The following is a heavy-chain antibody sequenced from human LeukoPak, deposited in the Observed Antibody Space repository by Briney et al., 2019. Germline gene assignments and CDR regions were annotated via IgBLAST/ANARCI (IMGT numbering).Heavy chain of an antibody. Sequence: ASVKVSCKASGYTLTGYYMHWVRQAPGQGLEWMGWINPNSGGTNYAQKFQGRVTMTRDTSISTAYMELSRLRSDDTAVYYCARDSYSSSSTFDYWGQGTLVTVSS. CDR3: ARDSYSSSSTFDY. V-gene: IGHV1-2*02. CDR1: GYTLTGYY. D-gene: IGHD6-6*01. CDR2: INPNSGGT. J-gene: IGHJ4*02.